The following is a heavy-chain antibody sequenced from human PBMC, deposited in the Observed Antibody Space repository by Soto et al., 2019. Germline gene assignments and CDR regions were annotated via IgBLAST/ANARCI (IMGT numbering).Heavy chain of an antibody. V-gene: IGHV3-23*01. J-gene: IGHJ4*02. Sequence: TGGSLRLSCAASGFTFSSYAMSWVRQAPGKGLEWVSAISGSGGSTYYADSVKGRFTISRDNSKNTLYLQMNSLRAEDTAVYYCAKSPYYDFWSGYDEWYYFDYWGQGTLVTVSS. CDR2: ISGSGGST. CDR3: AKSPYYDFWSGYDEWYYFDY. D-gene: IGHD3-3*01. CDR1: GFTFSSYA.